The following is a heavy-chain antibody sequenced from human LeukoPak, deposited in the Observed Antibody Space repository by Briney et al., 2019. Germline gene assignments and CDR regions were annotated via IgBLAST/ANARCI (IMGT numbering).Heavy chain of an antibody. Sequence: GGSLSLSCAASGFTFSDYYMSWIRQARAKGLEWVSYISTTSSYTDYADSVRGRFTISRDNAKNLLYLQMNSLRPEDTAVYYCARDWYCSSSICYTDRNWFDPWGQGTLVTVSS. J-gene: IGHJ5*02. V-gene: IGHV3-11*05. CDR3: ARDWYCSSSICYTDRNWFDP. CDR2: ISTTSSYT. CDR1: GFTFSDYY. D-gene: IGHD2-2*02.